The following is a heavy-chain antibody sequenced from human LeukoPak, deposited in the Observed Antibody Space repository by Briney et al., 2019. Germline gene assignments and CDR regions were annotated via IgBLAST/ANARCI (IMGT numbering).Heavy chain of an antibody. D-gene: IGHD6-6*01. CDR2: IKSKTDGGTT. J-gene: IGHJ4*02. V-gene: IGHV3-15*01. CDR3: TTGEAGSSSLDY. Sequence: GGSLRLSCEASGFTFSSYGMAWVRQAPGKGLEWVGRIKSKTDGGTTDYAAPVKGRFTISRDDSKNTLYLQMNSLKTEDTAVYYCTTGEAGSSSLDYWGQGTLVTVSS. CDR1: GFTFSSYG.